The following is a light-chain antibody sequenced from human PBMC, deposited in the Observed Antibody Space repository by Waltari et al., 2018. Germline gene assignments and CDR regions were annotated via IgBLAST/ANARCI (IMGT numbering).Light chain of an antibody. J-gene: IGKJ4*01. CDR3: QQYSNWPS. Sequence: EIVMTLSPATLSVSPGERATLSCRASQSVSSNLAWYQQKPGQAPRLLIDGASTGATGIPARFSGSGSGTEFTLTISSLQSEDFAVYYCQQYSNWPSFGGGTKVEIK. CDR1: QSVSSN. CDR2: GAS. V-gene: IGKV3-15*01.